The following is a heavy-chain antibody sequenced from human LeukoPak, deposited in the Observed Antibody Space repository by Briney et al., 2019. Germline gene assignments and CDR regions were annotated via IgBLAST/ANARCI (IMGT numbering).Heavy chain of an antibody. CDR2: ISSSSCII. CDR3: ASKRWRDY. J-gene: IGHJ4*02. CDR1: GFTFSSYS. Sequence: PGGSLRLSCAASGFTFSSYSMNWVRQAPGKGLEWVSYISSSSCIIYYADSVKGRFTISRDNAKNSLYLQMSSLRAEDTAVYYCASKRWRDYWGQGTLVTVSS. D-gene: IGHD4-23*01. V-gene: IGHV3-48*04.